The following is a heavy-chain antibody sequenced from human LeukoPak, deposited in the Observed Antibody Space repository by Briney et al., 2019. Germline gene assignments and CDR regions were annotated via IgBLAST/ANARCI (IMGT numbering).Heavy chain of an antibody. CDR3: AIAPSPVLRFLEWLNGIDY. J-gene: IGHJ4*02. V-gene: IGHV3-23*01. CDR1: GFTFSSYA. CDR2: ISGSGGST. D-gene: IGHD3-3*01. Sequence: TGGSLRLSCAASGFTFSSYAMSWVRQAPGKGLGWVSAISGSGGSTYYADSVKGRFTISRDNSKNTLYLQMNSLRAEDTAVYYCAIAPSPVLRFLEWLNGIDYWGQGTLVTVSS.